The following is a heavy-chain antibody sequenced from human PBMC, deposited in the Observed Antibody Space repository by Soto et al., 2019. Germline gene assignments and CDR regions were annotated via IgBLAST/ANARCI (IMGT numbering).Heavy chain of an antibody. CDR1: RIIASSHN. D-gene: IGHD6-19*01. CDR3: ARASGAYSRGWRCFDS. V-gene: IGHV3-53*01. Sequence: PCVSRRLSCAASRIIASSHNMSWVRQAPGKGLERVSILSSVGSTYNADSVKGRFSSSRDIPKNTFYRQMSSQRAEDTAVYYCARASGAYSRGWRCFDSWGKANLVTVDS. J-gene: IGHJ5*01. CDR2: LSSVGST.